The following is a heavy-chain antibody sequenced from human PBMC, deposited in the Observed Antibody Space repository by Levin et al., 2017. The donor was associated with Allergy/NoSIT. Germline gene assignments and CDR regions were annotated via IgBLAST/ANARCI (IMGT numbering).Heavy chain of an antibody. Sequence: SQTLSLPCTVSGGSIRGYYWSWLRQPPGKGLEWIGYIYYSGSTKYNPSLKSRVTISVDTSKNQFSLKLNSVTAADTAVYYCARDRTITTTGETYFYGMDVWGQGTTVTVSS. J-gene: IGHJ6*02. CDR1: GGSIRGYY. CDR3: ARDRTITTTGETYFYGMDV. CDR2: IYYSGST. D-gene: IGHD7-27*01. V-gene: IGHV4-59*01.